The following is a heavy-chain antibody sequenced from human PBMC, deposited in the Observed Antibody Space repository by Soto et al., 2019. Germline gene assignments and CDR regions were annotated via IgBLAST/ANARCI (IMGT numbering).Heavy chain of an antibody. CDR3: ARVLVGANPHPLDY. Sequence: GASVKVSCKASGYTFTSYGIHWVRQAPGQRLEWTGWINAGNGNTKYSEKFQGRVTITRDTSASTAYLELSSLRSEDTAVYYCARVLVGANPHPLDYWGQGTLVTVSS. CDR1: GYTFTSYG. D-gene: IGHD1-26*01. J-gene: IGHJ4*02. CDR2: INAGNGNT. V-gene: IGHV1-3*01.